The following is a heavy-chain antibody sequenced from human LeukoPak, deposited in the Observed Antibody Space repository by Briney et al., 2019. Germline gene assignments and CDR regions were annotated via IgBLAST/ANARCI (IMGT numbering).Heavy chain of an antibody. J-gene: IGHJ4*02. Sequence: LETLSLTCAVSDYSISNGYYWGWIRQSPGKGLEWIGSIYYSGSTYYNPSLKSRVTISIDTSKNQFSLKLSSVTATDTAVYYCARESALGVERVGGYFDYWGQGALVTVFS. CDR1: DYSISNGYY. CDR3: ARESALGVERVGGYFDY. CDR2: IYYSGST. D-gene: IGHD1-1*01. V-gene: IGHV4-38-2*02.